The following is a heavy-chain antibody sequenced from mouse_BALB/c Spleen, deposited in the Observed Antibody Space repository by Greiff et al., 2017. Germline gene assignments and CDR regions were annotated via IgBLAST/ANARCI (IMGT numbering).Heavy chain of an antibody. J-gene: IGHJ2*01. CDR3: AKENLDY. V-gene: IGHV1-54*03. CDR2: INPGSGGT. Sequence: QVQLQQSGAELVRPGTSVKVSCKASGYAFTNYLIEWVKQRPGQGLEWIGVINPGSGGTNYNEKFKGKATLTADKSSSTAYMQLSSLTSDDSAVYFCAKENLDYWGQGTTLTVSS. CDR1: GYAFTNYL.